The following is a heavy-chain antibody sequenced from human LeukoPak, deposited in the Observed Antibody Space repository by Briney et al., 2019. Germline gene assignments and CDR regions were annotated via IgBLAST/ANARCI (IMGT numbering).Heavy chain of an antibody. CDR3: ARMNYYDSSGYPY. Sequence: SVKVPCKASGGTFSSYAISWVRQAPGQGLEWMGGIIPIFGTANYAQKFQGRVTTTTDESTSTAYMELSSLRSEDTAVYYCARMNYYDSSGYPYWGQGTLVTVSS. V-gene: IGHV1-69*05. D-gene: IGHD3-22*01. CDR2: IIPIFGTA. CDR1: GGTFSSYA. J-gene: IGHJ4*02.